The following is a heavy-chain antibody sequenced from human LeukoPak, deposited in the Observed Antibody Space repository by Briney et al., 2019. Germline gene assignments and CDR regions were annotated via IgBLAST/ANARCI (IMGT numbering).Heavy chain of an antibody. CDR2: INPNSGGT. CDR1: GYTCTGYY. CDR3: ARGLGSYFDY. V-gene: IGHV1-2*02. J-gene: IGHJ4*02. D-gene: IGHD1-26*01. Sequence: ASVKVSCKASGYTCTGYYMHWVRQAPGQALEWMGWINPNSGGTNYAQKFQGRVSMTRDTSISTAYMELSRLRSADTAVYYCARGLGSYFDYWGQGTLVTVSS.